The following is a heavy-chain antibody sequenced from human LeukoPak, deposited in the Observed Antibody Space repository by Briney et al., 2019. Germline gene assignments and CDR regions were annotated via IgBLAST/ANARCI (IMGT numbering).Heavy chain of an antibody. CDR3: AKAPPGSGYFDWLYD. Sequence: GGSLRLSCAASGFTFSSYSMNWVRQAPGKGLEWVSAISGSGGSTYCADSVKGRFTISRDNSKNTLYLQMNSLRAEDTAVYYCAKAPPGSGYFDWLYDWGQGTLVTVSS. V-gene: IGHV3-23*01. CDR2: ISGSGGST. D-gene: IGHD3-9*01. CDR1: GFTFSSYS. J-gene: IGHJ4*02.